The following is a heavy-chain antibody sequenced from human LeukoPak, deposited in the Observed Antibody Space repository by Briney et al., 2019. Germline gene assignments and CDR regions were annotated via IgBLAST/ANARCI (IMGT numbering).Heavy chain of an antibody. D-gene: IGHD3-10*01. V-gene: IGHV3-23*01. J-gene: IGHJ4*02. CDR3: AKVWFGELAYFDH. CDR2: IGGRGGTT. CDR1: GFTFSSYA. Sequence: GGSLRLSCAASGFTFSSYAMTWVRQAPGKGLEWVSAIGGRGGTTYYAASVKGRFTISRDNSKNTLYSQMNSLRAEDTAVYYCAKVWFGELAYFDHWGQGTLVTVSS.